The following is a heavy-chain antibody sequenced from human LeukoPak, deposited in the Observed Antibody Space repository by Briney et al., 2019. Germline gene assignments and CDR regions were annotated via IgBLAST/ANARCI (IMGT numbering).Heavy chain of an antibody. J-gene: IGHJ6*02. CDR3: ARDFFDWLLSYYFYTVDV. D-gene: IGHD3-9*01. CDR2: ISYDGSNK. Sequence: GGSLRLSCAASGFTFSSYAMHWVRQAPGKGLEWVAVISYDGSNKDYADSVKGRFTISRDNSKNTLYLQMNSLRVEDTAVYYCARDFFDWLLSYYFYTVDVWGQGTTVTVSS. V-gene: IGHV3-30-3*01. CDR1: GFTFSSYA.